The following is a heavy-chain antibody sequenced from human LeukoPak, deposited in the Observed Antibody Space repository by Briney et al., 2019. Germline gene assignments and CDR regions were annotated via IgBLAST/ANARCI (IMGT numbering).Heavy chain of an antibody. CDR1: GFTFSSYA. V-gene: IGHV3-23*01. J-gene: IGHJ5*02. CDR2: VSGSNGIT. Sequence: TGGSLRLSCAASGFTFSSYAMSWVRQAPGEGLEWVSTVSGSNGITHYADSVKGRFTISRDNSKNTLYLQMNSLRAEDTAVYYCVRESPVAAVGRSWFDPWGQGTLVTVSS. CDR3: VRESPVAAVGRSWFDP. D-gene: IGHD6-13*01.